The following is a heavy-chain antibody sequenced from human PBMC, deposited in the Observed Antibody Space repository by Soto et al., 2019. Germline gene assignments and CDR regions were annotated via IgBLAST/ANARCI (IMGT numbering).Heavy chain of an antibody. CDR2: IIPIFGTA. CDR3: ARGGSYYADYYYYGMDV. Sequence: QVQLVQSGAEVKKPGSSVKVSCKASGGTFSSYAISWVRQAPGQGLEWMGGIIPIFGTANYAQKFQGRVTITADESTSTAYMELSSLRPEDTAVYYCARGGSYYADYYYYGMDVWGQGTTVTVSS. V-gene: IGHV1-69*12. J-gene: IGHJ6*02. D-gene: IGHD1-26*01. CDR1: GGTFSSYA.